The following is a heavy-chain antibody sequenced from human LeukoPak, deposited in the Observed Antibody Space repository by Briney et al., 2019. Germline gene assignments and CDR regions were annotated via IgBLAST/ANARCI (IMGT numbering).Heavy chain of an antibody. D-gene: IGHD5-12*01. CDR3: ARDLKPDGGWDIDY. V-gene: IGHV3-23*01. CDR1: GFTFKTHS. CDR2: IYGNGQAT. J-gene: IGHJ4*02. Sequence: PGGSLRLSCTASGFTFKTHSINWVRQAPGKGLEWVASIYGNGQATFYADSVKGRFSISRDNSKNTVFLQMSGLRAEDTARYYCARDLKPDGGWDIDYWGQGTLVTVSS.